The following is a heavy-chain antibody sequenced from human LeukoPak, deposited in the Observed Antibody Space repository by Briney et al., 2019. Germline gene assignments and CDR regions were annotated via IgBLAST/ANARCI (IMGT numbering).Heavy chain of an antibody. J-gene: IGHJ5*02. CDR1: GYTFTGYY. V-gene: IGHV1-2*02. CDR3: ARDISGSYYVDEFGNWFDP. Sequence: GASVKVSCKASGYTFTGYYMHWVRQAPGQGLEWMGWINPNSGGTNYAQKFQGGVTMTRDTSISTAYMELGRLRSDDTAVYYCARDISGSYYVDEFGNWFDPWGQGTLVTVSS. D-gene: IGHD1-26*01. CDR2: INPNSGGT.